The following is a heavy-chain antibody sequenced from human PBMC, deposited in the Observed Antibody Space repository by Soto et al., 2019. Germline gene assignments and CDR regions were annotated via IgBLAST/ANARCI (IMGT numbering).Heavy chain of an antibody. V-gene: IGHV1-3*01. J-gene: IGHJ6*02. CDR3: ARGGLALMDV. D-gene: IGHD3-16*01. Sequence: QVQLVQSGAEVKKPGASVKVSCKASGYTFTSYAMHWVRQAPGQRLEWMGWINAGNCNTKYSQKFQGRVTITRDTSASTAHMELSSLRSEDTAVYYCARGGLALMDVWGQGTTVTVSS. CDR2: INAGNCNT. CDR1: GYTFTSYA.